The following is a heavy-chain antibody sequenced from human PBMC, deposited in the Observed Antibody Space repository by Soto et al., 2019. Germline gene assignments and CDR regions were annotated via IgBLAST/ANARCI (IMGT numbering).Heavy chain of an antibody. CDR3: APLSVSLSGPYGIHV. CDR2: MFYSGLT. J-gene: IGHJ6*02. CDR1: GYSVTSSDYY. V-gene: IGHV4-39*01. Sequence: SETLSLTCSVSGYSVTSSDYYWAWIRQPPGKGLEWIGSMFYSGLTYYNPSLKSRVTLSVDTSKNQFSVRLNSVTAADTAVYYYAPLSVSLSGPYGIHVWGQGTTVTV. D-gene: IGHD2-15*01.